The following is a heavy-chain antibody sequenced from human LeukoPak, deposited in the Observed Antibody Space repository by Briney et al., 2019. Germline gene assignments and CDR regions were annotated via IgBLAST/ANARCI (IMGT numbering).Heavy chain of an antibody. V-gene: IGHV4-59*01. Sequence: SETLSLTCTVSGGSISSYYWSWIRQPPGKGLEWIGYIFYSGSTNYNPSLQSRVTISVDTSRNQFSLNLSSVTAADTAVYYCARGPTRQYFDSWGQGTLVTVSS. J-gene: IGHJ4*02. CDR1: GGSISSYY. CDR3: ARGPTRQYFDS. D-gene: IGHD6-6*01. CDR2: IFYSGST.